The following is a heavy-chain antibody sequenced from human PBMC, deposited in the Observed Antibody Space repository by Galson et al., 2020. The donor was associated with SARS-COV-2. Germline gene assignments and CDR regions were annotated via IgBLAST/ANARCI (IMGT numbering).Heavy chain of an antibody. V-gene: IGHV4-38-2*01. CDR1: GVSISTTNN. Sequence: SETLSLTCAVSGVSISTTNNWSWLRQAPGKGLEWIGSVYPSGSTYYNPSLKSRVTISLDTSKNQFSLRLTSVTAAATALYYCARQGVTMKLLLTVPGWLFGLWGRGTLVSVSS. D-gene: IGHD2-15*01. CDR2: VYPSGST. J-gene: IGHJ2*01. CDR3: ARQGVTMKLLLTVPGWLFGL.